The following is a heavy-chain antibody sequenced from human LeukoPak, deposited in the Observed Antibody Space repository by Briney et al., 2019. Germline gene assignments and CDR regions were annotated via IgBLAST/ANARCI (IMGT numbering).Heavy chain of an antibody. CDR1: GGSITSYTYY. D-gene: IGHD6-6*01. CDR3: VSNSSSSPWFDP. J-gene: IGHJ5*02. V-gene: IGHV4-39*02. Sequence: SETLSLTCTVSGGSITSYTYYWGWIRQPPGKGLEWIATVYYTGGTYYNPSLKSRVTISIDTSRNHFSLKLTSVIAADTAMYYCVSNSSSSPWFDPWGQGNLVTVSS. CDR2: VYYTGGT.